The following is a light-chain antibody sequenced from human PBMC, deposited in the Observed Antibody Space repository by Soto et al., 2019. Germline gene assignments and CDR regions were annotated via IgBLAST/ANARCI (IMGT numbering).Light chain of an antibody. V-gene: IGLV2-8*01. CDR2: EVN. CDR1: SSDVGGYNY. J-gene: IGLJ2*01. Sequence: QSALTQPPSASGSPGQSVTISCTGTSSDVGGYNYVSWYQQHPGKAPKLMIYEVNKRPSGVPDRFSGSKSGNTASLTASGLQTEDEADYYCSSYAGSYTVVFGGGTKLTVL. CDR3: SSYAGSYTVV.